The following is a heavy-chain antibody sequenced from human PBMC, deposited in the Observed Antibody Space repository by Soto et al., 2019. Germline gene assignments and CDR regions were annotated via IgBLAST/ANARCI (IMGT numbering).Heavy chain of an antibody. CDR1: GFTFSSYY. CDR3: ARYPMVRGVIANFDY. CDR2: ISSGSSYI. J-gene: IGHJ4*02. Sequence: EVQLVESGGGLVKPGGSLRLSCAASGFTFSSYYMNWVRQAPGKGLEWDSSISSGSSYIYYADSVKGRFTISRDNAKNSLYLQMNSLRAEDTAVYYCARYPMVRGVIANFDYWGQGTLVTVSS. D-gene: IGHD3-10*01. V-gene: IGHV3-21*01.